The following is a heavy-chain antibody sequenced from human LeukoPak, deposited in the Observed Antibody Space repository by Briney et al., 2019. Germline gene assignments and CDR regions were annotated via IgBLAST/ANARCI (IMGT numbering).Heavy chain of an antibody. D-gene: IGHD3-10*01. CDR1: GFTFDDYG. CDR2: INWNGGST. V-gene: IGHV3-20*04. J-gene: IGHJ4*02. Sequence: GGSLRLSCAASGFTFDDYGMSWVRQAPGKGLEWVSGINWNGGSTGYADSVKGRFTISRDNAKNSLYLQMNSLRAEDTAVYYCAKVFFEYYYGSGSSYYFDYWGQGTLVTVSS. CDR3: AKVFFEYYYGSGSSYYFDY.